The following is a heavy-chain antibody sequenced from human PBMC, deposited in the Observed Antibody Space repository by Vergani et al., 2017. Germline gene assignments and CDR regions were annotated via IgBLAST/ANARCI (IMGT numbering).Heavy chain of an antibody. V-gene: IGHV3-74*01. Sequence: EVELVESGGGLVQPGGSLRLSCAASGFTFNDYWMHWARQVPGKGLVWVSGMNGDGDTISYADSVKGRFTISRDHAKNTLFLQMNSLRAEDTAVYYCARARKFRFGVVWENWFDPWGQGTLVTVSS. CDR1: GFTFNDYW. J-gene: IGHJ5*02. CDR2: MNGDGDTI. CDR3: ARARKFRFGVVWENWFDP. D-gene: IGHD3-3*01.